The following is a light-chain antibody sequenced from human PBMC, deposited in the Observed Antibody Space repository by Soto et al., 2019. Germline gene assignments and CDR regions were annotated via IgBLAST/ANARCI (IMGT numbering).Light chain of an antibody. J-gene: IGKJ4*01. CDR1: QSVSSY. V-gene: IGKV3-11*01. Sequence: EIVLTQSPATLSLSPGERATLSCRASQSVSSYLAWYQQKPGQAPRLLIYDASNRATGIPARFSGSGSGTDFTLTISSIKPEDFAVYYWQQRSNWPLTFGGGTNVEIK. CDR3: QQRSNWPLT. CDR2: DAS.